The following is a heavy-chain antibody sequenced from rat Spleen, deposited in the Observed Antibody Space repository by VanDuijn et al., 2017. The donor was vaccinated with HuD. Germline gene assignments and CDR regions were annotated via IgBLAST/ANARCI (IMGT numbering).Heavy chain of an antibody. CDR2: ISTGGGNT. CDR3: ARQRYRYNFYYWYFDF. CDR1: GFTFSNYY. J-gene: IGHJ1*01. V-gene: IGHV5-25*01. D-gene: IGHD1-5*01. Sequence: EVQLVESGGGLVQPGRSMKLSCAASGFTFSNYYMAWVRPAPTKVLEWVASISTGGGNTYYRDSVKGRFTISRDNAKSTLYLQMDRLRYEDTATYYCARQRYRYNFYYWYFDFWGPGTMVTVSS.